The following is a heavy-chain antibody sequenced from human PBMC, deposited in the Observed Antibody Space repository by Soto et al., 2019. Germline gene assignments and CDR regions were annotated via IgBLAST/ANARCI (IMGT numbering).Heavy chain of an antibody. J-gene: IGHJ6*02. D-gene: IGHD6-13*01. CDR1: GGSFSGYY. CDR3: AGGRGRQQLVMTYYYGMDV. Sequence: LSLTCAVYGGSFSGYYWSWIRQPPGKGLEWIGEINHSGSTNYNPSLKSRVTISVDTSKNQFSLNLRSVTAADTAVYYCAGGRGRQQLVMTYYYGMDVWGQGTTVTVSS. V-gene: IGHV4-34*01. CDR2: INHSGST.